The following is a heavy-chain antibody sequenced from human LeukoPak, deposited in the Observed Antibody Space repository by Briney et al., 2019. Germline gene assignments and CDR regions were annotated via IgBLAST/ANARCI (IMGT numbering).Heavy chain of an antibody. Sequence: GGSLPLSCAASGFTFSSYSMNWFRHAPGKGLFLVSSISSSSSYIYYADSLKGRYTISRDNAKNSLYLQMNSLRAEDTAVYYCALFGEAVAGHRIDYWGQGTLVTVSS. D-gene: IGHD6-19*01. V-gene: IGHV3-21*01. CDR1: GFTFSSYS. J-gene: IGHJ4*02. CDR2: ISSSSSYI. CDR3: ALFGEAVAGHRIDY.